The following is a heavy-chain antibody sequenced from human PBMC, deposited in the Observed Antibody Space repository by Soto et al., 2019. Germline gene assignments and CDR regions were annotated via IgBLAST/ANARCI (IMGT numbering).Heavy chain of an antibody. CDR3: ARGSGGGSSSWGYYYYGMEV. CDR1: GWSFSGYY. Sequence: SETLSLTCAVYGWSFSGYYWSWIRQPPGKGLEWIGEINHSGSTNYNPSLKSRVTISVDTSKNQFSLKMSSVTAADTAVYYCARGSGGGSSSWGYYYYGMEVWGQGTTVTVS. D-gene: IGHD6-13*01. J-gene: IGHJ6*02. CDR2: INHSGST. V-gene: IGHV4-34*01.